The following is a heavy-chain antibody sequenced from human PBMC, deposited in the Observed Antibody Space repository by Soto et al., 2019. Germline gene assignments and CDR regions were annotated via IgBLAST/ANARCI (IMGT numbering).Heavy chain of an antibody. CDR3: AHLRYFDWLLANYYYYMDV. V-gene: IGHV2-5*02. D-gene: IGHD3-9*01. Sequence: QITLKESGTTLVKPTQTLTLTCTFSGFSLSTSGVGVGWIRQPPGKALEWLALIYWDDDKRYSPSLKSRLTITKDTSKNQVVLTMTNMDPVDTATYYGAHLRYFDWLLANYYYYMDVWGKGTTVTDSS. J-gene: IGHJ6*03. CDR1: GFSLSTSGVG. CDR2: IYWDDDK.